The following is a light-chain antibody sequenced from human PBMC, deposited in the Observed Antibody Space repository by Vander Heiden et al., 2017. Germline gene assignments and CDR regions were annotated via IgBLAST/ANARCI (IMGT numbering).Light chain of an antibody. CDR3: QAWDSSTVV. V-gene: IGLV3-1*01. CDR1: KLGDKY. Sequence: SYELTHPPSVSVSPGQPASITCSGDKLGDKYACWYQQKPGQSPVLVIYQDSKRPSGIPERFSGSNSGNTATLTISGTQAMDEADYYCQAWDSSTVVFGGGTKLTVL. J-gene: IGLJ2*01. CDR2: QDS.